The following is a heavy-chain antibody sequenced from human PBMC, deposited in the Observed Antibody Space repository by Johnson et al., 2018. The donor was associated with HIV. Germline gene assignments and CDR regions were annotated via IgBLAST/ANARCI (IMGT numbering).Heavy chain of an antibody. Sequence: QVQLAESGGGVVRPGRSLRLSCVASGFSFSAYAIHWVRQAPGQGLAWVAVISYGGSIKYYADSVRGRFTISRDNSKNALFLQMNSLRAEDTAVYYCARVYSSSSAHAFDIWGQGTMVTVSS. J-gene: IGHJ3*02. CDR3: ARVYSSSSAHAFDI. CDR1: GFSFSAYA. V-gene: IGHV3-30*19. CDR2: ISYGGSIK. D-gene: IGHD6-6*01.